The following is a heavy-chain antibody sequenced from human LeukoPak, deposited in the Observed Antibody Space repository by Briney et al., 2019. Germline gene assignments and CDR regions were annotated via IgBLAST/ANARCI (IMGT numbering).Heavy chain of an antibody. CDR3: AKSYYYNSGSWGIFDY. Sequence: GGSLRLSCAASGFTFRSYAMSWVRQAPGKGLEWVSGISGSGGSTYYADSVKGRFTISRDSSKNTLYLQMNTLRAEDTAVYYCAKSYYYNSGSWGIFDYWGQGTLVTVSS. D-gene: IGHD3-10*01. CDR2: ISGSGGST. J-gene: IGHJ4*02. V-gene: IGHV3-23*01. CDR1: GFTFRSYA.